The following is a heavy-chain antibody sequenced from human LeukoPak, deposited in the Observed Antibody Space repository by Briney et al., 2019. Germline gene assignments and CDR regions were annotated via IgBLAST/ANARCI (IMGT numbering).Heavy chain of an antibody. CDR2: IKQDGSEK. CDR1: GFTFSSYW. CDR3: ARDLRVSGDYGGVLDY. V-gene: IGHV3-7*01. J-gene: IGHJ4*02. D-gene: IGHD4-17*01. Sequence: GGSLRLSCAASGFTFSSYWMSWVRQAPGKGLEWVANIKQDGSEKYYVDSVKGRFTISRDNAKNSLYLQMNSLRAEDTAVYYCARDLRVSGDYGGVLDYWGQGTLVTVSS.